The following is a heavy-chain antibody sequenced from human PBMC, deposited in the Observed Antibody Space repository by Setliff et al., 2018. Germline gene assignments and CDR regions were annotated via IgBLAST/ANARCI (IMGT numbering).Heavy chain of an antibody. D-gene: IGHD5-12*01. CDR1: GDSIFDNY. V-gene: IGHV4-59*12. Sequence: SETLSLTCSVSGDSIFDNYWSWIRQSPGRGLEWIAYISYTGSTTYNPSLYSRLIISVDTSKNHFSLKLTSVTAADTALYYCARESRFGYSGYDCAFDYWGQGMLVTVSS. CDR2: ISYTGST. CDR3: ARESRFGYSGYDCAFDY. J-gene: IGHJ4*02.